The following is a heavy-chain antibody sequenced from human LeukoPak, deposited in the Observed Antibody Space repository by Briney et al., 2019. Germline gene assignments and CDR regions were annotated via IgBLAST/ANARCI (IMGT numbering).Heavy chain of an antibody. J-gene: IGHJ4*02. D-gene: IGHD1-26*01. CDR2: IKSKTDGGTT. V-gene: IGHV3-15*01. CDR3: ARIMGTIGV. Sequence: GGSVRLSCADSGFTFSKAWMNWVRQAPGKGLEWVGRIKSKTDGGTTDYTAPVKGRFTISRDDSKNTVYLQMNSLKTEDTAMYYCARIMGTIGVWGQGTLVTVSS. CDR1: GFTFSKAW.